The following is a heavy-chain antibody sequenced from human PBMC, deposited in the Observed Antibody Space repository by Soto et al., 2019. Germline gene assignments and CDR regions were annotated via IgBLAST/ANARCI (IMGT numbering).Heavy chain of an antibody. D-gene: IGHD2-15*01. CDR2: IYSGGST. J-gene: IGHJ4*02. CDR3: ATAKLLLPWLFDY. V-gene: IGHV3-66*01. CDR1: GFIVSSNY. Sequence: EVQLVESGGGLVQPGGSLRLSCAASGFIVSSNYMSWVRQAPGKGLEWVSVIYSGGSTFYADSVKGRFIISRDDSKNTLFLQMSSLRAEDTAVYYCATAKLLLPWLFDYWGQGTLVTVSS.